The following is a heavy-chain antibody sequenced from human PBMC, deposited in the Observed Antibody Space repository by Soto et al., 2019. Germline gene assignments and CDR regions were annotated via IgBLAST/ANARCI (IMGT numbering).Heavy chain of an antibody. J-gene: IGHJ6*02. D-gene: IGHD5-18*01. V-gene: IGHV1-69*01. CDR3: ASPIQPWSANYYYGMDV. Sequence: QVQLLQSGAEVKKPGSSVKVSCKASGGTFSSYAISWVRQAPGQGLEWMGGIIPIFGTANYAQKFQGRVTITADESTSAAYMELSSLRSEDTAVYYCASPIQPWSANYYYGMDVWGQGTTVTVSS. CDR1: GGTFSSYA. CDR2: IIPIFGTA.